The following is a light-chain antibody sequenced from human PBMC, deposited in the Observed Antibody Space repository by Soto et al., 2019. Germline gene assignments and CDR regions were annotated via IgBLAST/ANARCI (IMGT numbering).Light chain of an antibody. CDR2: DAS. CDR3: QQYYSYSPLT. J-gene: IGKJ4*01. Sequence: DIQVTQSPPTLSASVGDRVTITCRASQTISTWMAWYQQKPGKAPKLLVYDASTLQSGVASRFSGSGSGTEFTLIISGLQPDDFTTYYCQQYYSYSPLTFGGGTKVDIK. V-gene: IGKV1-5*01. CDR1: QTISTW.